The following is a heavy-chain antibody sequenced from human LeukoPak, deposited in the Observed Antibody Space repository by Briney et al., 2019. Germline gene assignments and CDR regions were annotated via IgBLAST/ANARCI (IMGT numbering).Heavy chain of an antibody. Sequence: SVKVSCKASGGTFSSYAISWVRQAPGQGLEWMERIIPIFGTANYAQKFQGRVTITTDESTSTAYMELSSLRSEDTAVYYCARDLQASRGYFDYWGQGTLVTVSS. D-gene: IGHD3-10*01. CDR1: GGTFSSYA. V-gene: IGHV1-69*05. CDR2: IIPIFGTA. J-gene: IGHJ4*02. CDR3: ARDLQASRGYFDY.